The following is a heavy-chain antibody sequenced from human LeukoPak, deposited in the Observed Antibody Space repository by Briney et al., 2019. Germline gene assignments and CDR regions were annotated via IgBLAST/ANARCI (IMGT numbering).Heavy chain of an antibody. CDR1: GFTFSSYA. V-gene: IGHV3-21*01. Sequence: PGGSLRLSCAASGFTFSSYAMSWVRQAPGKGLEWVSSISSSSSYIYYADSVKGRFTISRDNAKNSLYLQMNSLRAEDTAVYYCARDVVGVRGGYYMDVWGKGTTVTISS. J-gene: IGHJ6*03. D-gene: IGHD3-10*02. CDR3: ARDVVGVRGGYYMDV. CDR2: ISSSSSYI.